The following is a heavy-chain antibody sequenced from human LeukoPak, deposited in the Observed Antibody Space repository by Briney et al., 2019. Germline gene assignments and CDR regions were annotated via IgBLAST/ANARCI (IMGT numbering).Heavy chain of an antibody. V-gene: IGHV4-39*01. Sequence: SETLSLTCTVSGGSISSNSYYWGWIRQPPGKGLDWIGSIYYSGSTLYNPSLESRVTMSVDTSRSQFSLKLSSVTAADTAVYYCARSGYSYGYDYWGQGTLVTVSS. J-gene: IGHJ4*02. CDR1: GGSISSNSYY. D-gene: IGHD5-18*01. CDR2: IYYSGST. CDR3: ARSGYSYGYDY.